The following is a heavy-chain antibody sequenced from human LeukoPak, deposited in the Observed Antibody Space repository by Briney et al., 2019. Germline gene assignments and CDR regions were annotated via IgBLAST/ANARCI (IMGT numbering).Heavy chain of an antibody. CDR1: GGSIRSSYYY. D-gene: IGHD3-22*01. Sequence: PSETLSLTCTVSGGSIRSSYYYWGWIRQPPGKGLEWIGSIYDSGSTYYNPSLKSRVTISVDTSKNQFSLKLNSVTAADTAVYYCARHAYYSNSSGYYYDSSGYYYYFDYWGQGTLVTVSS. V-gene: IGHV4-39*01. J-gene: IGHJ4*02. CDR2: IYDSGST. CDR3: ARHAYYSNSSGYYYDSSGYYYYFDY.